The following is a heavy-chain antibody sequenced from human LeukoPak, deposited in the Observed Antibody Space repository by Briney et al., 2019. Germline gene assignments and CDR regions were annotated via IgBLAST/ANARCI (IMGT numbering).Heavy chain of an antibody. D-gene: IGHD6-13*01. CDR1: GFTVSSNY. Sequence: GGSLRLSCAASGFTVSSNYMSWVRQAPGKGLEWVSTIYSGGSTQYADSVKGRFTISRDNSKNTVYLQMNSLRAEDTAVYYCVGIAGDYWGQGTLVTVSS. J-gene: IGHJ4*02. V-gene: IGHV3-66*01. CDR3: VGIAGDY. CDR2: IYSGGST.